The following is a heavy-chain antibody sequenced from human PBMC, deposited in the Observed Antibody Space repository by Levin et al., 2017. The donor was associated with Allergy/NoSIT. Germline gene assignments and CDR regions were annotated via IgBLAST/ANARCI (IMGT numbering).Heavy chain of an antibody. CDR1: GFTFSSYW. V-gene: IGHV3-7*01. D-gene: IGHD5/OR15-5a*01. J-gene: IGHJ4*02. CDR2: IKQLGSEK. CDR3: ARFMSSTNTFDY. Sequence: ASVKVSCAASGFTFSSYWMSWVRQAPGKGLEWVASIKQLGSEKYYVDSVKGRFTISRDNAKNSLYLQMSSLRAEDTAVYYCARFMSSTNTFDYWGQGTLVTVSS.